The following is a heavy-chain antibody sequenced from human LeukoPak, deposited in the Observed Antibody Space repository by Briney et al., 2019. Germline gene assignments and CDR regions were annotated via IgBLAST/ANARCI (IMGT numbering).Heavy chain of an antibody. Sequence: SVKVSCKASGGTFSSYAISWVRQAPGQGLEWMGGIIPIFGTANYAQKFQGRVTITADESTSTAYMELSSLRSEDTAVYYCASDTYYYDSTGLGHWFDPWGQGTLVIVSS. V-gene: IGHV1-69*01. CDR2: IIPIFGTA. CDR1: GGTFSSYA. D-gene: IGHD3-22*01. CDR3: ASDTYYYDSTGLGHWFDP. J-gene: IGHJ5*02.